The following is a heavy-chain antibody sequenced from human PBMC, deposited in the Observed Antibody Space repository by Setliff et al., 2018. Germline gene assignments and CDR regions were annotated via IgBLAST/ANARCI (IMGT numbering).Heavy chain of an antibody. J-gene: IGHJ4*02. CDR1: GFAFTSYD. D-gene: IGHD1-20*01. CDR2: INNGGVST. CDR3: AKAPGGVTGTGGYFNY. V-gene: IGHV3-23*01. Sequence: GGSLRLSCVTSGFAFTSYDMTWVRQAPGKGLEWVASINNGGVSTYYADSVKGRFTISRDNSKNTLYLQMNSLRAEDTAVYYCAKAPGGVTGTGGYFNYWGQGTLVTVSS.